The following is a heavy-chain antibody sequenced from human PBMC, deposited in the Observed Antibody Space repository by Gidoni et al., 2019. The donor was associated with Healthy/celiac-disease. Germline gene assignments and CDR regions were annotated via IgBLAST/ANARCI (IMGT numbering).Heavy chain of an antibody. CDR1: GYTFTSYG. J-gene: IGHJ4*02. Sequence: QVQLVQSGAEVKKTGSSVKVSCKASGYTFTSYGISWVRQAPGQGLEWMGWISAYNGNTNHAQKLQGRVTMTTDTSTSTAYMELRSLRSDDTAVYYCARDKPYDFWSGSNYFDYWGQGTLVTVSS. V-gene: IGHV1-18*01. CDR3: ARDKPYDFWSGSNYFDY. CDR2: ISAYNGNT. D-gene: IGHD3-3*01.